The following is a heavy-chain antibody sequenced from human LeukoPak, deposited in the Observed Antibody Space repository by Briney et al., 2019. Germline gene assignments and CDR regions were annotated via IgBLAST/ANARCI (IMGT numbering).Heavy chain of an antibody. J-gene: IGHJ4*02. CDR2: IYNDGST. CDR3: ARGPWDC. Sequence: GGSLRLSCAASGFAVSRNYMTWVRQAPGKGLEWVSVIYNDGSTFYADSVKGRFTISRDNAKNTVYLQMNSLRVEDAAVYYCARGPWDCWGQGTLVTVSS. V-gene: IGHV3-53*05. CDR1: GFAVSRNY.